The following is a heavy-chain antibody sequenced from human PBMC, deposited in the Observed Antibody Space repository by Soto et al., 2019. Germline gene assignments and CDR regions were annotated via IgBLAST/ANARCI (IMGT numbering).Heavy chain of an antibody. CDR2: ISAYNGNT. J-gene: IGHJ5*02. Sequence: QVQLVQSGAEVKKPGASVKVSCKASGNTFSRFGISWVRQAPGQGLEGMGWISAYNGNTNYAQKFQGRVTMTTDTSTSTAYMEVRSLRSDDTAVYYCATEGPNHRLSWGQGTLVTVSS. D-gene: IGHD3-16*02. CDR1: GNTFSRFG. V-gene: IGHV1-18*01. CDR3: ATEGPNHRLS.